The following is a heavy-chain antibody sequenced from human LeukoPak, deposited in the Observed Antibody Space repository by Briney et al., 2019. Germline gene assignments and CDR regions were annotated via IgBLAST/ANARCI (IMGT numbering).Heavy chain of an antibody. CDR3: AKDRVYCTSTSCQTYYFDY. CDR2: ISGSGDST. CDR1: GFTFSSYA. J-gene: IGHJ4*02. Sequence: GGSLRLSCAASGFTFSSYAMSWVRQAPGRGLEWVSGISGSGDSTYYADSVKGRFTISRDNSKKTLYLQMNSLRAEDTAVYYCAKDRVYCTSTSCQTYYFDYWGQGTLVTVSS. D-gene: IGHD2-2*01. V-gene: IGHV3-23*01.